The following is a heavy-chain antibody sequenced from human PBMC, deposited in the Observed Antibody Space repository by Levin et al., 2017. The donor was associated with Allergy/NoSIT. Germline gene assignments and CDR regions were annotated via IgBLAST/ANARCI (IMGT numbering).Heavy chain of an antibody. Sequence: SVKVSCKASGGTFSGYAVSWVRQAPGHGLEWMGGIIPMFQIANYAQTFEGRVTITAAESTRTAYMELSSLRSEDTAVYFCAGARGSKESEAFGVWGQGTMVTVSS. J-gene: IGHJ3*01. D-gene: IGHD3-10*01. CDR2: IIPMFQIA. V-gene: IGHV1-69*13. CDR3: AGARGSKESEAFGV. CDR1: GGTFSGYA.